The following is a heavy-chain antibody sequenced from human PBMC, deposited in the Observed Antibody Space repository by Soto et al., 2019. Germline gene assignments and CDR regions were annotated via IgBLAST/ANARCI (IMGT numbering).Heavy chain of an antibody. CDR2: ISSDGSNK. CDR1: GFTFSSYT. CDR3: ARAPASSWHTFDS. Sequence: QVQLVESGGGVVQPGRSLRLSCAASGFTFSSYTMHWVRQAPGKGLEWVALISSDGSNKYYVDAVKGRFTISRDNSINTWYLQMNSLRTEDTAVYYCARAPASSWHTFDSWGQGNLVTVSS. J-gene: IGHJ4*02. D-gene: IGHD6-13*01. V-gene: IGHV3-30-3*01.